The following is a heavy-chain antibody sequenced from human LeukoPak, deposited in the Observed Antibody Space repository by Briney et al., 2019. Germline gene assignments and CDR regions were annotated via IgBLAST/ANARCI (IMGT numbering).Heavy chain of an antibody. Sequence: SETLSLTCTVSGGSISSYYLSWIRQPPGKGLEWIGYIYYSGSTNYNPSLKSRVTISVDTSKNQFSLKLSSVTAADTAVYYCARAKQGDCSSTSCYFVYYYYYMDVWGKGTTVTVSS. CDR2: IYYSGST. J-gene: IGHJ6*03. V-gene: IGHV4-59*01. CDR3: ARAKQGDCSSTSCYFVYYYYYMDV. D-gene: IGHD2-2*01. CDR1: GGSISSYY.